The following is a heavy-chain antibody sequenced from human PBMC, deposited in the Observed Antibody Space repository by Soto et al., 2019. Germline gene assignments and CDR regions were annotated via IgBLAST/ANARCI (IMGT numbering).Heavy chain of an antibody. J-gene: IGHJ4*02. CDR1: GGSFSGYY. D-gene: IGHD1-26*01. V-gene: IGHV4-34*01. CDR3: ARGHNKYGRWVY. Sequence: PSETLSLTCAVYGGSFSGYYWSWIRQPPGKGLEWIGEINHSGSTNYNPSLKSRVTISVDTSKNQFSLKLSSVTAADTAVYYCARGHNKYGRWVYWGQGTLVTVSS. CDR2: INHSGST.